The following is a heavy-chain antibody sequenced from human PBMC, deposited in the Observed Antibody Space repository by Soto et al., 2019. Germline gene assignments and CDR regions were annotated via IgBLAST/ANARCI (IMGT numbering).Heavy chain of an antibody. CDR1: GGSISSSSYY. J-gene: IGHJ5*02. CDR3: AVHQSHSSSYVDP. CDR2: LYYSGRT. Sequence: QLQLQESGPGLVKPSETLSLTCTVSGGSISSSSYYWGWIRQPPAKGLEWIGSLYYSGRTYYIPSLTTRVTISVDTSKIQSSLKLSSVTAADTAVYYFAVHQSHSSSYVDPWGQGALVTVSS. D-gene: IGHD6-13*01. V-gene: IGHV4-39*01.